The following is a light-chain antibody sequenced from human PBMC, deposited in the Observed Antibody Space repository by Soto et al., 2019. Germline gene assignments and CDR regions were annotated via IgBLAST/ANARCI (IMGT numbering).Light chain of an antibody. V-gene: IGKV3-20*01. CDR2: GAS. CDR1: QSVSSSY. Sequence: EIVLTQSPGTLSLSPGERSTLSCRSSQSVSSSYLAWYQQNPGQAPRLLSYGASSRSTSIPDRFSVSGCGTDFTLTISRLEPGDFAVYYFQQYGCSTAFGGGTNVEI. CDR3: QQYGCSTA. J-gene: IGKJ4*01.